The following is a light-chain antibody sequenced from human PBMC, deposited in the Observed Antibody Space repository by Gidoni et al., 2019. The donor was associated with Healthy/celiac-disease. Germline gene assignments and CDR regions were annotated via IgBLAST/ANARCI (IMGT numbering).Light chain of an antibody. CDR1: SSNIRAGYD. Sequence: SVLPQPPSVSGAPGHRVPIPCTGSSSNIRAGYDVPWYQQLPGTAPKLLIYGNSNRPSGVPDRFSGSKAGNSGSLAITGLQAEDEADYDCQSYDSSMSGSGDVVFGGGTKLTVL. V-gene: IGLV1-40*01. CDR2: GNS. J-gene: IGLJ2*01. CDR3: QSYDSSMSGSGDVV.